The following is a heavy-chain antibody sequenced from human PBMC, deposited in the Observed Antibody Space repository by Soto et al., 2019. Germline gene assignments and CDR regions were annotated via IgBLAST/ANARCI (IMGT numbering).Heavy chain of an antibody. CDR2: IYHSGST. CDR3: ARAGDSSGPVALGY. CDR1: GGSIGSAGSS. J-gene: IGHJ4*02. V-gene: IGHV4-30-2*01. D-gene: IGHD6-19*01. Sequence: QLQLQESGSGLVKPSQTLSLTCAVSGGSIGSAGSSWSWIRQPPGKGLEWIGYIYHSGSTYSNPSLKSRVTISVDRSKNQFSLKLSSVTAADTAVYYCARAGDSSGPVALGYWGQGTLVTVSS.